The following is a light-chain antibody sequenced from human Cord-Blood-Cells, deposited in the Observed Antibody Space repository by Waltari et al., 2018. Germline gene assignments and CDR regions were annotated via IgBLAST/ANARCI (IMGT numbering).Light chain of an antibody. CDR2: WAS. Sequence: DIVMTQSPDSLAVSLGERATINCNSSQSVLYRSNNKNYLAWYQQKPGQPPKLLIYWASTRESGVPDRFSGSGSGTDFTLTISSLQAEDVAVYYCQQYYSTPITFGQGTRLEIK. CDR3: QQYYSTPIT. V-gene: IGKV4-1*01. J-gene: IGKJ5*01. CDR1: QSVLYRSNNKNY.